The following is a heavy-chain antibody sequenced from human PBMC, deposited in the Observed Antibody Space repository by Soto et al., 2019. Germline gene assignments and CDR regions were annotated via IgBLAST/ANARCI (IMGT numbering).Heavy chain of an antibody. V-gene: IGHV4-61*08. D-gene: IGHD1-1*01. J-gene: IGHJ6*02. Sequence: PSETLSLTCTVSGGSISSGDYYWSWIRQPPGKGLEWIGYIYYSGSTNYNPSLKSRVTISVDTSKNQFSLKLSSVTAADTAVYYCARDSPTNYGMDVWGQGTTVTVSS. CDR1: GGSISSGDYY. CDR2: IYYSGST. CDR3: ARDSPTNYGMDV.